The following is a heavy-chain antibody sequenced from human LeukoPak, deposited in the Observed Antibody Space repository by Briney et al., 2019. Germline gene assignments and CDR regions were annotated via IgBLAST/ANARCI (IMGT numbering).Heavy chain of an antibody. CDR1: GGSISSYY. V-gene: IGHV4-59*01. CDR2: IYYSGST. CDR3: ARSLAPAAGEN. D-gene: IGHD6-13*01. Sequence: SETLSLTCTASGGSISSYYWSWIRQPPGKGLEWIGYIYYSGSTNYNPSLKSRVTISVDTSKNQFSLKLSSVTAADTAVYYCARSLAPAAGENWGQGTLVTVSS. J-gene: IGHJ4*02.